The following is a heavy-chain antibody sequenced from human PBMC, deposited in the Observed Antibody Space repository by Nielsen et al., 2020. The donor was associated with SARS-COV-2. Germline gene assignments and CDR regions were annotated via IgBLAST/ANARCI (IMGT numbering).Heavy chain of an antibody. CDR3: ARDLYSGYDYY. CDR1: GFTFSSYA. Sequence: GESLKISCAASGFTFSSYAMSWVRQAPGKGLVWVSRINSDGSSTSYADSVKGRFTISRDNAKNTLYLQMNSLRAEDTAVYYCARDLYSGYDYYWGQGTLVTVSS. D-gene: IGHD5-12*01. V-gene: IGHV3-74*01. J-gene: IGHJ4*02. CDR2: INSDGSST.